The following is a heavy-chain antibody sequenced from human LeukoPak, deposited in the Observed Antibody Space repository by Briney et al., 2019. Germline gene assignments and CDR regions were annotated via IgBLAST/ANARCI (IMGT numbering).Heavy chain of an antibody. V-gene: IGHV3-30-3*01. J-gene: IGHJ5*02. CDR1: GFTFSSYA. CDR2: ISYDGSNK. CDR3: ARDLSYCSGGSCYSGWFDP. D-gene: IGHD2-15*01. Sequence: GGSLRLSCAASGFTFSSYAMHWVRQAPGKGLEWVAVISYDGSNKYYADPVKGRFTISRDNSKNTLYLQMNSLRAEDTAVYYCARDLSYCSGGSCYSGWFDPWGQGTLVTVSS.